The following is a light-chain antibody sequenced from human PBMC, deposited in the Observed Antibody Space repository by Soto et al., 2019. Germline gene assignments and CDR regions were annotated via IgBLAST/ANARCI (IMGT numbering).Light chain of an antibody. CDR1: SSNIGSNY. CDR3: AAWDDNLNGPL. CDR2: ADS. V-gene: IGLV1-44*01. Sequence: QSVLTQPPSASGTPGQRVTISCSGSSSNIGSNYVYWYQQLPGTAPKLVIYADSQRPSGVPDRFSGSKSGTSASLAISGLQSEDDADYLCAAWDDNLNGPLFGTGTKLTVL. J-gene: IGLJ1*01.